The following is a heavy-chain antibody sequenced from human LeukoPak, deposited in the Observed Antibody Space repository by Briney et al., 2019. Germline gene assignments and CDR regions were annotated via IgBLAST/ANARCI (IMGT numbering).Heavy chain of an antibody. J-gene: IGHJ4*02. D-gene: IGHD3-16*02. CDR2: ISGSGGST. V-gene: IGHV3-23*01. CDR1: GFTFSSYA. CDR3: AKSHMITFGGVIAHFDY. Sequence: HPGGSLRLSCAASGFTFSSYAMSWVRQAPGKGLEWVSAISGSGGSTYYADSVKGRFTISRDNSKNTLYLQMNSLRAEDTAVYYCAKSHMITFGGVIAHFDYWGQGTLVTVSS.